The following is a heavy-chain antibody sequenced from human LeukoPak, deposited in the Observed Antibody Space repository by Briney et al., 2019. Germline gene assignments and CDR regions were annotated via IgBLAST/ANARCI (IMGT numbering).Heavy chain of an antibody. CDR2: IYYSGST. Sequence: GSLRLSCAASGFTFSSYEMNWVRQAPGKGLEWIGSIYYSGSTYYNPSLKSRVTISVDTSKNQFSLKLSSVTAADTAVYYCARHKDYYYSYMDVWGKGTTVTISS. CDR1: GFTFSSYE. V-gene: IGHV4-39*01. J-gene: IGHJ6*03. CDR3: ARHKDYYYSYMDV.